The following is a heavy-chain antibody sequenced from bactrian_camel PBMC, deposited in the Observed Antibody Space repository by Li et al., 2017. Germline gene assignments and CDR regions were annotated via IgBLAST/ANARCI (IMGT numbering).Heavy chain of an antibody. D-gene: IGHD2*01. J-gene: IGHJ4*01. CDR1: ESIYRFC. CDR2: LYTGGDEN. V-gene: IGHV3S6*01. Sequence: HVQLVESGGGSVQAGGSLTLSCEASESIYRFCMAWFRQAPGKEREGVAVLYTGGDENYYADSVKGRFTISLNNAKNTVSLQMNSLKPEDTAMYYCVVEAREGGSGDYCYTPGYEYNYWGQGTQVTVS. CDR3: VVEAREGGSGDYCYTPGYEYNY.